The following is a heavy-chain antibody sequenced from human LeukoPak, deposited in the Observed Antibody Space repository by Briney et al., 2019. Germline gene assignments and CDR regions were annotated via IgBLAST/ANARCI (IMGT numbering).Heavy chain of an antibody. V-gene: IGHV1-69*05. Sequence: SVKVSCKASGGTFSSYAISWVRQAPRQGLEWMGRIIPIFGTANYAQKFQGRVTITTDESTSTAYMELSSLRSEDTAVYYCASSPTIFGVVIMPQWYFDYWGQGTLVTVSS. CDR3: ASSPTIFGVVIMPQWYFDY. CDR1: GGTFSSYA. D-gene: IGHD3-3*01. J-gene: IGHJ4*02. CDR2: IIPIFGTA.